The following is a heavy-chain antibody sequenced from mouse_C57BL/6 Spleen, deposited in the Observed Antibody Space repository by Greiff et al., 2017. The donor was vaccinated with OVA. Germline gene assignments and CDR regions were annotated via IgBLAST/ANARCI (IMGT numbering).Heavy chain of an antibody. CDR3: ARQRDSWFAY. Sequence: QVQLKQPGAELVMPGASVKLSCKASGYTFTSYWMHWVKQRPGQGLEWIGEIDPSDSYTNYNQKFKGKSTLTVDKSSSTAYMQLSSLTSEDSAVYYCARQRDSWFAYWGQGTLVTVSA. V-gene: IGHV1-69*01. CDR2: IDPSDSYT. J-gene: IGHJ3*01. CDR1: GYTFTSYW.